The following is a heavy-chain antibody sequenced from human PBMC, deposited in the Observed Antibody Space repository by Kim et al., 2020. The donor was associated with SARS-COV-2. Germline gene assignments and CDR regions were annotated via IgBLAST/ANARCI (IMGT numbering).Heavy chain of an antibody. J-gene: IGHJ4*02. V-gene: IGHV4-59*01. Sequence: DPSLKSRVPISVDTSKNQFSLKLSSVTAADTAVNYWARSEGYSYGLFAYWGQGALVTVSS. D-gene: IGHD5-18*01. CDR3: ARSEGYSYGLFAY.